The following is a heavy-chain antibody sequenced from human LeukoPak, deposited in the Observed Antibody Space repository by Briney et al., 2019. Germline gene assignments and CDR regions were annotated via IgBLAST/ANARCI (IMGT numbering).Heavy chain of an antibody. CDR1: CYTFTSDD. CDR3: GKRGWVAREAFDI. J-gene: IGHJ3*02. D-gene: IGHD1-26*01. Sequence: ASVKVSCKASCYTFTSDDISCVRQPAGQGLQWRGWLSACNGNTNYAQKLQRGVTMTTDTSTRTAYMELRSVRSQDTAVCYCGKRGWVAREAFDIWGQGTMVTVSS. CDR2: LSACNGNT. V-gene: IGHV1-18*01.